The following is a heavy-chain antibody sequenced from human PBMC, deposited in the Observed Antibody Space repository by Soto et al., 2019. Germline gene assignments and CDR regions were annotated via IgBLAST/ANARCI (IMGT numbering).Heavy chain of an antibody. J-gene: IGHJ4*02. CDR1: GGTFSSYA. CDR2: IIPIFGTA. D-gene: IGHD3-22*01. CDR3: ARDLGDSSGYYPYYFDD. Sequence: GASVKVSCKASGGTFSSYAISWVRQAPGQGLEWMGGIIPIFGTANYAQKFQGRVTITADESTSTAYMELSSLRSEDTAVYYCARDLGDSSGYYPYYFDDWGQGTLVTVPS. V-gene: IGHV1-69*13.